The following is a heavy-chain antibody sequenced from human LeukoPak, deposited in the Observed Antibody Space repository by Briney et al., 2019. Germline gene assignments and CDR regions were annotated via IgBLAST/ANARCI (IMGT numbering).Heavy chain of an antibody. CDR1: GFSVIGSH. J-gene: IGHJ6*02. Sequence: PGGSLRLSCTASGFSVIGSHMAWVRQVPGEGPEWISTLFGGDSTIYRDSVKGRFTISKDNAKNSLYLQMNSLRAEDTALYHCARNNGMDVWGQGTTVIVSS. CDR2: LFGGDST. V-gene: IGHV3-53*01. CDR3: ARNNGMDV.